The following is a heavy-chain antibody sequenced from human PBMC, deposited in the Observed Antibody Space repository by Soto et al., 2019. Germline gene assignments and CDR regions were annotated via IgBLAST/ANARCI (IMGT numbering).Heavy chain of an antibody. J-gene: IGHJ4*02. CDR1: GFTFSSYS. Sequence: GGSLRLSCAASGFTFSSYSMNWVRQAPGKGLEWVSSISSSSSYIYYADSVKGRFTISRDNAKNSLYLQMNSLRAEDTAVYYCARDIYYDILTGQTGDFDYWGQGTLVTVSS. V-gene: IGHV3-21*01. D-gene: IGHD3-9*01. CDR3: ARDIYYDILTGQTGDFDY. CDR2: ISSSSSYI.